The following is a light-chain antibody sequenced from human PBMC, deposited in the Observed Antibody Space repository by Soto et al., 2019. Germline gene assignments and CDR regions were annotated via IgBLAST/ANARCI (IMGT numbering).Light chain of an antibody. Sequence: EIVMTQSPATLSVPPGEGFTLSWRASQGVSSSLAGYQKKPGQAPRHLIHGPSTRAIGVPARVSGGGSETEFTLTISSLQSDDFAVCYCQQYNNLWPFGQGTKVELK. CDR2: GPS. J-gene: IGKJ1*01. CDR1: QGVSSS. V-gene: IGKV3-15*01. CDR3: QQYNNLWP.